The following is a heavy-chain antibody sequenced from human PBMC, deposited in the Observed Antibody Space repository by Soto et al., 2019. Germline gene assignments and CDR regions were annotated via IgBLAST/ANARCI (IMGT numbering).Heavy chain of an antibody. V-gene: IGHV1-69*04. CDR1: GNTLSDLA. Sequence: SVKVSCKVSGNTLSDLAMHWVRQAPGKGLEWMGRIIPILGIANYAQKFQGRVTITADKSTSTAYMELSSLRSEDTAVYYCESGSGYDWVEY. D-gene: IGHD5-12*01. CDR3: ESGSGYDWVEY. CDR2: IIPILGIA. J-gene: IGHJ1*01.